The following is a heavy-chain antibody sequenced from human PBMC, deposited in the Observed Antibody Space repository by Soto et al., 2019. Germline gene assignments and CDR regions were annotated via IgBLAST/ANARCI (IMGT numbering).Heavy chain of an antibody. Sequence: EVQLVETGGGLIQPGGSLRLSCAASGFTVSSNYMSWVRQAPGKGLEWVSVIYSGGSTYYADSVKGRFTISRDNSKNTLYLQLNSLRAEDTAVNYCARSGYAVTSYYYYCYGMDVWGQGTTVTVSS. V-gene: IGHV3-53*02. CDR1: GFTVSSNY. CDR3: ARSGYAVTSYYYYCYGMDV. CDR2: IYSGGST. D-gene: IGHD4-17*01. J-gene: IGHJ6*01.